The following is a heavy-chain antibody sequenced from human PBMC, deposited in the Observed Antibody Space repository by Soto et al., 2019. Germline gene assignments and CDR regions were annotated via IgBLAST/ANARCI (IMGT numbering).Heavy chain of an antibody. D-gene: IGHD3-9*01. J-gene: IGHJ6*01. V-gene: IGHV4-31*03. Sequence: PSETLSLTCTVSGGSLSSGVYYWSWIRQHPGKGLEWIGYIYYSGSTYYNPSLKSRVTISVDTSKNQFSLKLSSVTAADTAVYYCARGRYYDILSGPYYHYGMDVWGQGTTVTVSS. CDR3: ARGRYYDILSGPYYHYGMDV. CDR2: IYYSGST. CDR1: GGSLSSGVYY.